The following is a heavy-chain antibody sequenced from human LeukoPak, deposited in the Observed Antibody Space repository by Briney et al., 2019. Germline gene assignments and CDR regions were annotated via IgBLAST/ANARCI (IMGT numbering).Heavy chain of an antibody. CDR1: GFTFSSYA. CDR3: ARDIHSSGYYFDY. D-gene: IGHD3-22*01. CDR2: ISYDGSNK. Sequence: PGGSLRLSCAASGFTFSSYAMHWVRQAPGKGLEWVAVISYDGSNKYYADSVKGRFTISRDNSKNTLYLQMNSLRAEDKAVYYCARDIHSSGYYFDYWGQGTLVTVSS. V-gene: IGHV3-30-3*01. J-gene: IGHJ4*02.